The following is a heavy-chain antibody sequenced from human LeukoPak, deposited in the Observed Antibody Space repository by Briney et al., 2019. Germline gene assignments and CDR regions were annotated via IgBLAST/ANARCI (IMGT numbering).Heavy chain of an antibody. CDR1: GGSISSSSYY. V-gene: IGHV4-61*02. Sequence: SETLSLTCTVSGGSISSSSYYWSWIRQPAGKGLEWIGRIYTSGSTNYNPSLKSRVTMSVDTSKNQFSLKLSSVTAADTAVYYCARTEDRGVAPHLNDAFDIWGQGTMVTVSS. CDR2: IYTSGST. CDR3: ARTEDRGVAPHLNDAFDI. D-gene: IGHD3-10*01. J-gene: IGHJ3*02.